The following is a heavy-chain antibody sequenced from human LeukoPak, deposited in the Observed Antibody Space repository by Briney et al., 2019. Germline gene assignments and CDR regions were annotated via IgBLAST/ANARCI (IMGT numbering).Heavy chain of an antibody. Sequence: SVKVSCKASGGTFSSYAISWVRQAPGQGLEWMGRIIPIFGAANYAQKFQGRVTITTDESTSTAYMELSSLRSEDTAVYYCASRYDYTKEGYYYYYMDVWGKGTTVTVSS. CDR2: IIPIFGAA. J-gene: IGHJ6*03. D-gene: IGHD3-22*01. CDR1: GGTFSSYA. CDR3: ASRYDYTKEGYYYYYMDV. V-gene: IGHV1-69*05.